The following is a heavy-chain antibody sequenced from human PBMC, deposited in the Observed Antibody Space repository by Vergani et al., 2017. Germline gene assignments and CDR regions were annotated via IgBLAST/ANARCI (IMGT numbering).Heavy chain of an antibody. D-gene: IGHD3-22*01. CDR1: GGTFSSYT. CDR2: IIPILGIA. CDR3: ARVPVDYYDSSADYYYGMDV. Sequence: QVQLVQSGAEVKKPGSSVKVSCKASGGTFSSYTISWVRQAPGQGLEWMGRIIPILGIANYAQKFQGRVTITADKSTSTAYMELSSLRSEDTAVYYCARVPVDYYDSSADYYYGMDVWGQGTTVTVSS. J-gene: IGHJ6*02. V-gene: IGHV1-69*02.